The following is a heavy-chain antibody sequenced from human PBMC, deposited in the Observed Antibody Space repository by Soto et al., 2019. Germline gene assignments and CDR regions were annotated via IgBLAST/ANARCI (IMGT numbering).Heavy chain of an antibody. D-gene: IGHD2-2*01. CDR2: IIPIFGTA. CDR3: ARGGMSSTSCFFDY. V-gene: IGHV1-69*01. Sequence: QVQLVQSGAEVNKPGSSVKVSCKASGGTFSSYAISWVRQAPGQGLEWMGGIIPIFGTANYAQKFQGRVTITADESTSTAYMELSSLRSEDTAVYYCARGGMSSTSCFFDYWGQGTLVTVSS. CDR1: GGTFSSYA. J-gene: IGHJ4*02.